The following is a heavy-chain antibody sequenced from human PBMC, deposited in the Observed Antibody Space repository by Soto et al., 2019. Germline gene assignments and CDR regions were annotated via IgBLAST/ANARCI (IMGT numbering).Heavy chain of an antibody. Sequence: ASVKVSCKASGYTFTNYYMHWVRQAPGQGLEWMGWINPDTYGTNYAQKFQAWATMTRDTSISTAYMELSRLRSDDTAVYYCARGGYGAPDAFDIWGQGTMVTVSS. J-gene: IGHJ3*02. CDR3: ARGGYGAPDAFDI. D-gene: IGHD4-17*01. CDR2: INPDTYGT. V-gene: IGHV1-2*04. CDR1: GYTFTNYY.